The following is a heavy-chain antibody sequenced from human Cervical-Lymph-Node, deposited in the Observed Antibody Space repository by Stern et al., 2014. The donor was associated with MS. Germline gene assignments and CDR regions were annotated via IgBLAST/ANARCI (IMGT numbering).Heavy chain of an antibody. D-gene: IGHD4-17*01. CDR1: GYSFTANW. J-gene: IGHJ4*02. CDR3: ARDYGDYAFDY. CDR2: IYPGDSDA. Sequence: VQLVQSGAEVKKPGESLKISCKGSGYSFTANWIAWVRQMPGKGLEWMGLIYPGDSDARYSPSFQGQVTISADKSISTAYLQWSSLKASDTAMYYWARDYGDYAFDYWGQGTLVTVSS. V-gene: IGHV5-51*01.